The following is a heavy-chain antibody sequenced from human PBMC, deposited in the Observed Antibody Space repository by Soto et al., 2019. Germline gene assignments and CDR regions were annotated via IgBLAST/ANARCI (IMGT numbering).Heavy chain of an antibody. CDR1: GFTFSSYA. Sequence: GGSLRLSCAASGFTFSSYAISWVRQAPGKGLEWVSAISGSGGSTYYADSVKGRFTISRDNSKNTLYLQMNSLRAEDTAVYYCAKSRDSGYYFDYWGQGTLVTVSS. CDR3: AKSRDSGYYFDY. V-gene: IGHV3-23*01. J-gene: IGHJ4*02. CDR2: ISGSGGST. D-gene: IGHD2-21*01.